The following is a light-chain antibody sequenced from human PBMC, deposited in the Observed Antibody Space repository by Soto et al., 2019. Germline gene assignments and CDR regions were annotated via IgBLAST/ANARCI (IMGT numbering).Light chain of an antibody. CDR2: DVS. Sequence: QSALTQPASVSGSPGQSITISCTGTSSDVGGYNYVSWYQRHPGKAPKLMIYDVSNRPSGVSNRFSGSKSGNTASLTISGHQAEDEADYHCSSYTSTSIVFGTGTKLTVL. V-gene: IGLV2-14*01. CDR1: SSDVGGYNY. CDR3: SSYTSTSIV. J-gene: IGLJ1*01.